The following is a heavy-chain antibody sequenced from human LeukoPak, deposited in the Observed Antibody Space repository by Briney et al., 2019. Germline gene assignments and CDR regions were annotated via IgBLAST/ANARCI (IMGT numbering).Heavy chain of an antibody. CDR2: INPTGGST. J-gene: IGHJ6*03. V-gene: IGHV1-46*01. D-gene: IGHD2-21*02. Sequence: EASVKVSCKASGYTFTSYYMHWVRQAPGQGLEWMGLINPTGGSTGYAQKSQGRVTMTRDMSTSTVYMELSSLRSEDTAVYYCARGHCGGDCYPKYYYYYYYMDVWGKGTTVTVSS. CDR1: GYTFTSYY. CDR3: ARGHCGGDCYPKYYYYYYYMDV.